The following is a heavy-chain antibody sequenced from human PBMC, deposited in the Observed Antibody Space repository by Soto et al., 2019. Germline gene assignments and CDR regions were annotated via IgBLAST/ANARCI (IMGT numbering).Heavy chain of an antibody. CDR2: LAWDGGSI. CDR1: GFTFDAYP. J-gene: IGHJ3*01. CDR3: VRDDAFDL. Sequence: EVQLVESGGGLVQPGRSLRLSCAASGFTFDAYPIHWVRQAPGKGLAWVAGLAWDGGSIEYVDSVEGRFTISRDNAKNSLYLQMSSLRDEDTALYYCVRDDAFDLWGQGTQVTVSS. V-gene: IGHV3-9*01.